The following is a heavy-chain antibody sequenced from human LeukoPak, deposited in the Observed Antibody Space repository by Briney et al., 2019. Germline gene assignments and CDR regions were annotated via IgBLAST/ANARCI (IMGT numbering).Heavy chain of an antibody. CDR1: GFNFRAYW. CDR2: ISGSGGST. Sequence: GGSLRLSCTTSGFNFRAYWMGWVRQAPGKGLEWVSAISGSGGSTYYADSVKGRFTISRDNSKNTLYLQMNSLRAEDTAVYYCAKDLGDSSGFFDYWGQGTLVTVSS. J-gene: IGHJ4*02. CDR3: AKDLGDSSGFFDY. D-gene: IGHD3-22*01. V-gene: IGHV3-23*01.